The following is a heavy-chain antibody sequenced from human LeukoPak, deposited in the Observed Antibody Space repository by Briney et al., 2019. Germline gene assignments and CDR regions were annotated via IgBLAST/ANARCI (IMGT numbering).Heavy chain of an antibody. CDR2: IKQDRSEK. D-gene: IGHD3-22*01. CDR3: ARRSAAYSYDSSGYSPVYYFDY. V-gene: IGHV3-7*01. Sequence: PGGSLRLSCAASGFTFSNYWMSWVRQAPGKGLEWVANIKQDRSEKYYVDSVKGRFTISRDNAKNSLYLQMNSLRAEDTAVYYCARRSAAYSYDSSGYSPVYYFDYWGQGTLVTVSS. J-gene: IGHJ4*02. CDR1: GFTFSNYW.